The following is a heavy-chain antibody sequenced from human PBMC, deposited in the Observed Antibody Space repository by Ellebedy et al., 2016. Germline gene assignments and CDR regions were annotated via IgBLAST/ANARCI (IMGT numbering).Heavy chain of an antibody. J-gene: IGHJ4*02. CDR1: GFTFSNAW. CDR2: IKSKTDGGAA. D-gene: IGHD5-18*01. Sequence: GGSLRLSCAASGFTFSNAWMNWVRQAPGQGLAWVGRIKSKTDGGAADYAAPVKGRFTISRDDSKNTLYLQMNSLKTEDTAVYFCTTVYRYNYDSVWGQGTLVTVSS. CDR3: TTVYRYNYDSV. V-gene: IGHV3-15*01.